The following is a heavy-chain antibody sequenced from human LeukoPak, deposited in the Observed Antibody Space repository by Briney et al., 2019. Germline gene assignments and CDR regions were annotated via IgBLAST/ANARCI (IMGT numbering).Heavy chain of an antibody. D-gene: IGHD6-19*01. CDR2: INPGGGTT. V-gene: IGHV3-23*01. CDR1: GFTFSSFP. J-gene: IGHJ4*02. CDR3: ARAQLLVLDY. Sequence: GGSLRLSCAASGFTFSSFPMSWVRQAPGKGLEWVSAINPGGGTTYYAESVKGRFTISRDNAKNSLYLQMNSLRAEDTAVYYCARAQLLVLDYWGQGTLVTVSS.